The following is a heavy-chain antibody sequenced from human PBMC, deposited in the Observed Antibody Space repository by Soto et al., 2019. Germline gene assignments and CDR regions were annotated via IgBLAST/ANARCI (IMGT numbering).Heavy chain of an antibody. J-gene: IGHJ6*02. V-gene: IGHV4-30-2*01. Sequence: PSETLSLTCAVSGGSISSGGYSWSWIRQPPGKGLEWIGYIYHSGSTYYNPSLKSRVTISVDRSKNQFSLKLSSVTAADTAVYYCASGGSSWSYYYYYGMDVWGQGTTVTVSS. CDR1: GGSISSGGYS. CDR2: IYHSGST. D-gene: IGHD6-13*01. CDR3: ASGGSSWSYYYYYGMDV.